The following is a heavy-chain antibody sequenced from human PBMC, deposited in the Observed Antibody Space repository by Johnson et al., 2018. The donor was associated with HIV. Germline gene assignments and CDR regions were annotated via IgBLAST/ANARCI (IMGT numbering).Heavy chain of an antibody. D-gene: IGHD6-25*01. V-gene: IGHV3-30*02. CDR2: IRYDGSNK. CDR1: GFTFSSYG. Sequence: QVQLVESGGGVVQPGGSLRLSCAASGFTFSSYGMHWVRQAPGKGLEWVAFIRYDGSNKYYADSVTGRFTISRDNSKNTLYLQMNSLRAEDTAVYYCAKETPSSGGTFDIWGQGTMVTVSS. CDR3: AKETPSSGGTFDI. J-gene: IGHJ3*02.